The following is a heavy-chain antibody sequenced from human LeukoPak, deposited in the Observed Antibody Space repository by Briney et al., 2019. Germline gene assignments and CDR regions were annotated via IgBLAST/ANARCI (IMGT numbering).Heavy chain of an antibody. V-gene: IGHV3-48*03. CDR3: ASGLKKGSSSWYGFDDAFDI. CDR1: GFTFSSYE. Sequence: PGGSLRLSCAASGFTFSSYEMNWVRQAPGKGLEWVSYISSSGSTIYYADSVKGRFTISRDNAKNSLYLQMNSLRAEDTAVYYCASGLKKGSSSWYGFDDAFDIWGQGTMVTVSS. J-gene: IGHJ3*02. D-gene: IGHD6-13*01. CDR2: ISSSGSTI.